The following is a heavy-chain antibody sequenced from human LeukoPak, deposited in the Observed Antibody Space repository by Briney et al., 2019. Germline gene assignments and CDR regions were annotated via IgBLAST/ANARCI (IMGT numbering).Heavy chain of an antibody. Sequence: SETLSLTCAVYGGSFSGYYWSWIRQPPGKGLEWIGEINHSGSTNYNPSLKSRVTISVDTSKNQFSLKLSSVTAADTAVYYCARGRGVGGTPSDFDYWVQGTLVTVSS. J-gene: IGHJ4*02. CDR3: ARGRGVGGTPSDFDY. CDR2: INHSGST. CDR1: GGSFSGYY. V-gene: IGHV4-34*01. D-gene: IGHD1-26*01.